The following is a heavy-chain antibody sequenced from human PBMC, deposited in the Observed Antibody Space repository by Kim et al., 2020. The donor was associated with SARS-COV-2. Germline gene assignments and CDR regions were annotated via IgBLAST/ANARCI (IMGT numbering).Heavy chain of an antibody. Sequence: GGSLRLSCAASGFTFSGSAMHWVRQASGKGLEWVGRIRSKANSYATAYAASVKGRFTISRDDSKNTAYLQMNSLKTEDTAVYYCTSSGQYYDFWSGYYGPSGYWGQGTLVTVSS. V-gene: IGHV3-73*01. CDR2: IRSKANSYAT. CDR3: TSSGQYYDFWSGYYGPSGY. J-gene: IGHJ4*02. CDR1: GFTFSGSA. D-gene: IGHD3-3*01.